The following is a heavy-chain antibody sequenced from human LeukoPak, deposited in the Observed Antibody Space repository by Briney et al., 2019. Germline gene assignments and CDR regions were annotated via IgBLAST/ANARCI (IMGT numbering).Heavy chain of an antibody. CDR2: IFPSGGEI. CDR3: ARPPSYSSSLFDY. CDR1: GFTFSTFA. D-gene: IGHD6-13*01. V-gene: IGHV3-23*01. Sequence: PGGSLRLSCAASGFTFSTFAMIWVRKPPGKGLEWVSSIFPSGGEIHYADSVRGRFTISRDNSKSTLSLQMNSLRAEDTALYYCARPPSYSSSLFDYWGQGTLVTVSS. J-gene: IGHJ4*02.